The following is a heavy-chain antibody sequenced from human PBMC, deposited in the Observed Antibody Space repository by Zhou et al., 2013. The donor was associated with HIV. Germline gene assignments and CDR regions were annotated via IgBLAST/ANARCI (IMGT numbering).Heavy chain of an antibody. D-gene: IGHD6-19*01. CDR2: TNPRSGGT. CDR1: GYRFIYYY. CDR3: ARGEAVAGRGGWFDP. Sequence: QVQLVQSGAEVTKPGASVKVSCKAAGYRFIYYYIHWVRQAPGQGLEWMGWTNPRSGGTNYAQNFQGRVTMTRDTSIATAYMELNRLRSDDTAIYYCARGEAVAGRGGWFDPWAEGTRGHRLL. J-gene: IGHJ5*02. V-gene: IGHV1-2*02.